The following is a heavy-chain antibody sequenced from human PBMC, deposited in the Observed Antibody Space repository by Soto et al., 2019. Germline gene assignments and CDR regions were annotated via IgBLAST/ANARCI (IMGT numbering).Heavy chain of an antibody. CDR1: GFTFTHYR. D-gene: IGHD1-1*01. Sequence: GGSLRLSCAAPGFTFTHYRIHWVRQPPGKGLEWVGRINSDGARIEYGDSVKGRFTISRNNAHNMVFLQMNSLTDEDSGVYFCARASDWNYVQDFWGQGTLVAVSS. V-gene: IGHV3-74*03. CDR3: ARASDWNYVQDF. CDR2: INSDGARI. J-gene: IGHJ4*02.